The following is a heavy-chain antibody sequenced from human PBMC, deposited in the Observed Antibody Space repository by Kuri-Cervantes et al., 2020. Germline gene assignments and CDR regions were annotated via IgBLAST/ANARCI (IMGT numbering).Heavy chain of an antibody. CDR1: GFSLSTSGVG. J-gene: IGHJ5*02. CDR3: AHRRGLVVSP. D-gene: IGHD2-15*01. V-gene: IGHV2-5*02. Sequence: SGPTLVKPTQTLTLTCTFSGFSLSTSGVGVGWIRQPPGKALEWLTVIYWDDNNRYRPSLKRRLTITKDTSKNQVVLTMTSMDPMDAATYYCAHRRGLVVSPWGQGTLVTVSS. CDR2: IYWDDNN.